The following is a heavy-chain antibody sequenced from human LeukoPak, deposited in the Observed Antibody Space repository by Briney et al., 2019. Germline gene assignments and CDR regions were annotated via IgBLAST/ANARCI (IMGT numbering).Heavy chain of an antibody. CDR2: IYTSGST. CDR3: ARDGSGYYDTSGYRN. D-gene: IGHD3-22*01. V-gene: IGHV4-4*07. Sequence: SETLSLTCTVSGGSISTYYWSWIRQPAGKGLEWIGRIYTSGSTNYNPSLKSRVTMSVDTSKKQFSLKLSSVTAADTAVYYCARDGSGYYDTSGYRNWGQGTLVTVSS. CDR1: GGSISTYY. J-gene: IGHJ4*02.